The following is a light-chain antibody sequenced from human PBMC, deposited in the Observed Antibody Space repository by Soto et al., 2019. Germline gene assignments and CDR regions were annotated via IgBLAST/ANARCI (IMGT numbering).Light chain of an antibody. CDR2: EVS. CDR1: SSDVGSYNL. CDR3: CSYAGSSTVV. V-gene: IGLV2-23*02. J-gene: IGLJ2*01. Sequence: QSALTQPASVSGSPGQSITISCTGTSSDVGSYNLVSWYQQHPGKAPKLMIYEVSKLPSGVSNRFSGSKSGNTASLTISGLQAEDEADYYCCSYAGSSTVVVGGGTKVTVL.